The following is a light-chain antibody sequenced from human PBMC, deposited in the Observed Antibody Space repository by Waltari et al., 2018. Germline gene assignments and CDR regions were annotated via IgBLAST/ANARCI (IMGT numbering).Light chain of an antibody. CDR2: WAS. Sequence: DIVMTQSPDSLAVSLGERATINCKSSQSVLYRPNYKTYLVGYQQKPGQPPKRLIYWASTRESGVPDRFSGSGSGTDFTLTISSLQAEDVAVYYCQQYYSTPYTFGQGTKLEIK. CDR3: QQYYSTPYT. CDR1: QSVLYRPNYKTY. J-gene: IGKJ2*01. V-gene: IGKV4-1*01.